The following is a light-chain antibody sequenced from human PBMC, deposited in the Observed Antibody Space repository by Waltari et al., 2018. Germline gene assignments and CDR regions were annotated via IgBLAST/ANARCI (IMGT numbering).Light chain of an antibody. CDR1: QSNSC. J-gene: IGKJ1*01. CDR3: QQYKSYPRT. V-gene: IGKV1-5*03. Sequence: DIQMTQSPSTLSASVGDRVTITCRASQSNSCLAWYQHKPGKAPKFLIYEASSLESGVPSRFGGSGSGAEFTLTISSLQPDDFATYYCQQYKSYPRTFGQGTKVEIK. CDR2: EAS.